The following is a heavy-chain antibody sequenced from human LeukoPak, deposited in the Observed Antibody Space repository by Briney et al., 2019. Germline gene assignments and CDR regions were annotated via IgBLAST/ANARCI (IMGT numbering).Heavy chain of an antibody. CDR3: AREDYDFWSGYYIGFDP. Sequence: SETLSLTCTVSGGSISSGSYYWSWIRQPAGKGLEWIGRIYTSGSTNYIPSLKSRVTISVDTSKNQFSLKLSSVTAADTAVYYCAREDYDFWSGYYIGFDPWGQGTLVTVSS. CDR2: IYTSGST. J-gene: IGHJ5*02. D-gene: IGHD3-3*01. V-gene: IGHV4-61*02. CDR1: GGSISSGSYY.